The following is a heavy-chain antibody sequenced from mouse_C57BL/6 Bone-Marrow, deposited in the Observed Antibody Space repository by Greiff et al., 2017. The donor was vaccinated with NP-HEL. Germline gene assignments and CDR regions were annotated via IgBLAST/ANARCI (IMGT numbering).Heavy chain of an antibody. CDR1: GFSFNTYA. D-gene: IGHD2-4*01. CDR2: IRSESNNYAT. Sequence: EVQLVESGGGLVQPTGSLKLSCAASGFSFNTYAMTWVHQAPGKGLEWVARIRSESNNYATYYADSVKDRFTISRDTSESRLYLKMNNLKNEDTAMYYCVSEDYEEFAYWGQGTLGTVSS. J-gene: IGHJ3*01. V-gene: IGHV10-1*01. CDR3: VSEDYEEFAY.